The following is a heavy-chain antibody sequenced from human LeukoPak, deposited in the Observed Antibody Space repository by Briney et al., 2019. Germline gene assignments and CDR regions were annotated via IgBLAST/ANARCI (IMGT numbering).Heavy chain of an antibody. D-gene: IGHD1-1*01. CDR2: IVVGSGNT. CDR1: GFTFTSSA. Sequence: SVKVSCKASGFTFTSSAVQWVRQARGQRLEWIGWIVVGSGNTNYAQKFQERVTITRDMSTSTAYMELSSLRSEDTAVYYCAADPTTLAGFDCWGQGTLVTVSS. V-gene: IGHV1-58*01. CDR3: AADPTTLAGFDC. J-gene: IGHJ4*02.